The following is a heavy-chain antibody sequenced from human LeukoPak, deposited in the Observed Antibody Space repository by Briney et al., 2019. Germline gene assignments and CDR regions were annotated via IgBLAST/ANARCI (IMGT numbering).Heavy chain of an antibody. Sequence: PGGSLRLSCAASGFTFSTYEINWVRQAPGKGLEWLSHISSSGRSIHYADCVKGRFTISRDNTKNTLYLQMNSLRAEDTAVDNCARTRLQANWFDPWGQGTLVTVSS. D-gene: IGHD4-11*01. CDR2: ISSSGRSI. J-gene: IGHJ5*02. CDR3: ARTRLQANWFDP. CDR1: GFTFSTYE. V-gene: IGHV3-48*03.